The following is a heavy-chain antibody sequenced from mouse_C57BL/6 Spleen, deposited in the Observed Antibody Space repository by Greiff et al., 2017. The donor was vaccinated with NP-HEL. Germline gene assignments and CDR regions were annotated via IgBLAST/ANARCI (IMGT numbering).Heavy chain of an antibody. Sequence: QVQLQQSGAELVRPGASVTLSCKASGYTFTDYEMHWVKQTPVHGLEWIGAIDPETGGTAYNQKFKGKAILTADKSSSTAYMELRSLTSEDSAVYYCTRRRGFDGSWFAYWGQGTLVTVSA. CDR2: IDPETGGT. D-gene: IGHD2-3*01. J-gene: IGHJ3*01. V-gene: IGHV1-15*01. CDR3: TRRRGFDGSWFAY. CDR1: GYTFTDYE.